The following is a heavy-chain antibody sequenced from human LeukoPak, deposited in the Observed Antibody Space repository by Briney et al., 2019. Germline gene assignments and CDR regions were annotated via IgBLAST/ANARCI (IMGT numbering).Heavy chain of an antibody. J-gene: IGHJ4*02. Sequence: SETLSLTCSVSGGSLSTYYWSWIRQPPGKGLERIGYIFYSGITNYNPSLKSRVTISVDTSKNQFSLKLNSVTAADTAVYHCARGLGYYDSSVGYWGQGILVTVSS. CDR1: GGSLSTYY. CDR3: ARGLGYYDSSVGY. CDR2: IFYSGIT. D-gene: IGHD3-22*01. V-gene: IGHV4-59*01.